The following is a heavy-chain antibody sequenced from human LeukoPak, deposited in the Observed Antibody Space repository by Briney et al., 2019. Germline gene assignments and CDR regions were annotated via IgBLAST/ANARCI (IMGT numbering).Heavy chain of an antibody. Sequence: ASVKVSRKASGYTFTGYYMHWVRQAPGQGLEWVGWINPNSGGTNNAQKFQGRVTMTRDTSISTAYMELSRLRSDDTAVYYCARDLEEYFIVVTAAPNLWGQGTLVTVSS. J-gene: IGHJ4*02. CDR3: ARDLEEYFIVVTAAPNL. D-gene: IGHD2-2*01. CDR2: INPNSGGT. V-gene: IGHV1-2*02. CDR1: GYTFTGYY.